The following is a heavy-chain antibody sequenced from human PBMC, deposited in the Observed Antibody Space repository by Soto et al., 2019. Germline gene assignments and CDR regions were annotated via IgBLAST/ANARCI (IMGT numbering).Heavy chain of an antibody. CDR1: GFTFSSYS. D-gene: IGHD6-13*01. CDR2: ISSSSSYI. J-gene: IGHJ6*02. Sequence: PGGSLRLSCAASGFTFSSYSMNWVRQAPGKGLEWVSSISSSSSYIYYADSVKGRFTISRDNAKNSLYLQMNSLRAEDTAVYYCARAGQLVPTFYYYGMDVWSQGTTVTVSS. CDR3: ARAGQLVPTFYYYGMDV. V-gene: IGHV3-21*01.